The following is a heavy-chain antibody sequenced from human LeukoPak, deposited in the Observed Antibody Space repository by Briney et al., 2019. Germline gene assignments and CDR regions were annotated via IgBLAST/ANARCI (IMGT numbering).Heavy chain of an antibody. CDR3: ARDQVEMYYDILTRYPYCMDG. J-gene: IGHJ6*02. CDR1: GGTFSSYA. D-gene: IGHD3-9*01. Sequence: GASVKVSCKASGGTFSSYAISWVRQAPGQGLEWMGRIIPILGIANYAQKFQGRVTITADKSTSTAYMELSSLGSEDTAVYYCARDQVEMYYDILTRYPYCMDGWGQGTTVTVSS. V-gene: IGHV1-69*04. CDR2: IIPILGIA.